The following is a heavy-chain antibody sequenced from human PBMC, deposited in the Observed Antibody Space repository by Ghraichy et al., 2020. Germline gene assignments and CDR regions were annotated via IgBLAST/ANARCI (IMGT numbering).Heavy chain of an antibody. CDR2: INHSGNT. J-gene: IGHJ3*02. V-gene: IGHV4-34*01. Sequence: SETLSLTCTVSGASISSYDWSWIRQPPGSRLEWIGEINHSGNTNYNPSLKSRVTISVDKSKNQFSLKLSSVTAADTAVYYCARGPIISTWYDAFDIWGQGTMVSVSS. CDR1: GASISSYD. CDR3: ARGPIISTWYDAFDI. D-gene: IGHD6-13*01.